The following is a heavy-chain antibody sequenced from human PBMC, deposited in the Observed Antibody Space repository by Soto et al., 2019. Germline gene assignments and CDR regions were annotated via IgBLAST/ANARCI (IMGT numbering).Heavy chain of an antibody. CDR1: GFSYG. CDR3: AKQRGMSSSSPFDY. J-gene: IGHJ4*02. D-gene: IGHD6-6*01. V-gene: IGHV3-30*18. CDR2: ISYDGSNK. Sequence: QVQLVESGGGVVQPGRSLRLSCAASGFSYGMHWVRQAPGKGLGWVAVISYDGSNKYYADSVKGRFTISRDISKNTLYLQMNSLRPEDTAVYYCAKQRGMSSSSPFDYWGQGTLVTVSS.